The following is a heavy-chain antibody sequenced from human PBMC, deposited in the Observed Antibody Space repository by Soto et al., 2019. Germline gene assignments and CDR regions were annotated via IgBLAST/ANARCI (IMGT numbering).Heavy chain of an antibody. D-gene: IGHD1-1*01. CDR3: ARARTGTTSYFDY. V-gene: IGHV1-2*02. J-gene: IGHJ4*02. CDR2: INPNSGGT. Sequence: WASVKVSCKASGYTFTGYYLHWVRQAPGQGLEWMGWINPNSGGTNYAQKFQGRVTMTRDTSISTAYMELSRLRSDDTAVYYCARARTGTTSYFDYWGQGNLVTVSS. CDR1: GYTFTGYY.